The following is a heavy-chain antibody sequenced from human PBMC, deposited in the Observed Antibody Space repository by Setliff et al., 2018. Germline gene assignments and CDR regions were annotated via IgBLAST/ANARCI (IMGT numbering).Heavy chain of an antibody. D-gene: IGHD3-10*01. V-gene: IGHV3-7*03. CDR2: IDQDAIDK. CDR1: GFTFSAYW. J-gene: IGHJ4*02. Sequence: GGSLRLSCTASGFTFSAYWMSWVRQAPGKGLEWVANIDQDAIDKYYVGSVKGRFTISRDNAKNSLYRQMNSLRAEDTAVYYCARDSTELGHVYYASGSYPIDYWGQGTLVTVSS. CDR3: ARDSTELGHVYYASGSYPIDY.